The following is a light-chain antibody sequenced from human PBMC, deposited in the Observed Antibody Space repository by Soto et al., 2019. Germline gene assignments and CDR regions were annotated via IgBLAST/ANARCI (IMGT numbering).Light chain of an antibody. Sequence: DTVLTQSPATLSLSPGERATLSCRASRSISTYLAWYQQKPGQAPRLLIYEALNRATGIPARFSGSGSGTDFTLTISSLEPEDFAVYYCQQRSNWPGTFGQGTKVDI. CDR2: EAL. J-gene: IGKJ1*01. CDR3: QQRSNWPGT. CDR1: RSISTY. V-gene: IGKV3-11*01.